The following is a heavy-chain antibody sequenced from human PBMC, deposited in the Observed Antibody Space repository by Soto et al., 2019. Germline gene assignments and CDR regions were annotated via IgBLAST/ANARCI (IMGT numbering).Heavy chain of an antibody. CDR2: IIPMFDTP. Sequence: QVQLVQSGAEVKKPGSSVKVSCKASGGTFSSDSFSWVRQAPGQGLEWMGGIIPMFDTPIYAQKFQDRVTITADESTSTAYRQLGSLRSGDTAVYYCARPGGLDRDFNYWGQGSLVTVSS. CDR3: ARPGGLDRDFNY. CDR1: GGTFSSDS. J-gene: IGHJ4*02. D-gene: IGHD2-15*01. V-gene: IGHV1-69*12.